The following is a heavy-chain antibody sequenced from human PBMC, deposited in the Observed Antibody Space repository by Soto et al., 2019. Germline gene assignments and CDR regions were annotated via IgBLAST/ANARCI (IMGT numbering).Heavy chain of an antibody. D-gene: IGHD1-26*01. Sequence: QVQLVQSGAEVKKPGASVKVSCKASGYTFTSYGISWVRQAPGQGREWMGWISAYNGNTNYAQKLQGRVTMTTDTSTSTDYMELRSLRSDDTAVYYCARDSEDGGRYGGAFDIWGQGTMVTFSS. CDR3: ARDSEDGGRYGGAFDI. V-gene: IGHV1-18*01. J-gene: IGHJ3*02. CDR2: ISAYNGNT. CDR1: GYTFTSYG.